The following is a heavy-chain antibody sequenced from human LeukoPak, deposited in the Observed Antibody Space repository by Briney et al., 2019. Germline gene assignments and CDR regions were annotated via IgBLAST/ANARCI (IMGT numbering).Heavy chain of an antibody. V-gene: IGHV1-69*04. Sequence: ASVKVSCKASGSTFSNYAISWVRQAPGQGLEWMGRIIPIFGIANYAQKFQGRVTITADKSTSTAYMELSSLRSEDTAVYYCAREPKIEVRGIPYNWFDPWDQGTLVTVSS. CDR1: GSTFSNYA. CDR2: IIPIFGIA. J-gene: IGHJ5*02. CDR3: AREPKIEVRGIPYNWFDP. D-gene: IGHD3-10*01.